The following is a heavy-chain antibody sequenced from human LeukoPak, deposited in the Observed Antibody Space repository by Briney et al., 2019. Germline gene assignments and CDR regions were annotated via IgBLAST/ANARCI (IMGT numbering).Heavy chain of an antibody. CDR2: ISSSSSYI. D-gene: IGHD6-6*01. J-gene: IGHJ3*02. CDR3: ARGLGSCSSSDASDI. Sequence: GGSLRLSCAASGFTFSSYSMNWVRQAPGKGLEWVSSISSSSSYIYYADSVKGRFTISRDNAKNSLYLQMNSLRAEDTAVYYCARGLGSCSSSDASDIWGQGTMVTVSS. V-gene: IGHV3-21*01. CDR1: GFTFSSYS.